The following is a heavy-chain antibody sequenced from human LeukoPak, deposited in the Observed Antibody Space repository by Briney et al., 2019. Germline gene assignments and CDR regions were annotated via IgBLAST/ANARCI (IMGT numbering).Heavy chain of an antibody. CDR2: FDPEDGET. D-gene: IGHD5-24*01. J-gene: IGHJ4*02. Sequence: ASVKVSCKVSGYTLTELSMHWVRQAPGKGLEWMGGFDPEDGETIYAQKFQGRVTMTEDTSTDTAYMELSSLRSEDTAVYYCATDLSRDGYSSYYFDYWGQGTLVTVSS. CDR3: ATDLSRDGYSSYYFDY. V-gene: IGHV1-24*01. CDR1: GYTLTELS.